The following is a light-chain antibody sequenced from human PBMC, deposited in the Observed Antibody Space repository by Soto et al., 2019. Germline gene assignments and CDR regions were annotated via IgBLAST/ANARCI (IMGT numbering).Light chain of an antibody. CDR3: HQRGSWPRT. CDR1: QSVSKH. Sequence: EIVLTQSPATLSLSPGERATLSCRASQSVSKHLAWYQQKPGQAPRLLIYDASIRATGIPVRFSGSGSGTDFTLTITSLEPEDFAVYFCHQRGSWPRTFGQGTKVEIK. CDR2: DAS. V-gene: IGKV3-11*01. J-gene: IGKJ1*01.